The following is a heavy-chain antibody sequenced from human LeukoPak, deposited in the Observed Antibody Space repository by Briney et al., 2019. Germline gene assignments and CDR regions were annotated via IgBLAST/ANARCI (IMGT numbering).Heavy chain of an antibody. CDR1: GGSISSGGYS. D-gene: IGHD6-13*01. CDR3: ARGYSSSWYPSWFDP. J-gene: IGHJ5*02. V-gene: IGHV4-30-2*01. CDR2: IYHSGST. Sequence: SETLCLTCAVSGGSISSGGYSWSWIRQPPGKGLEWIGYIYHSGSTYYNPSLKSRVTISVDRSKNQFSLKLSSVTAADTAVYYCARGYSSSWYPSWFDPWGQGTLVTVSS.